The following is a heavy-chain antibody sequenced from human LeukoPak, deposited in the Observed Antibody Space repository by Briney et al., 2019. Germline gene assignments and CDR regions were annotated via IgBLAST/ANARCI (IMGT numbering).Heavy chain of an antibody. CDR1: GGSITNTNY. CDR2: VNLQGST. J-gene: IGHJ4*02. Sequence: TPSETLSLTCGVSGGSITNTNYWPWVRQPPGKGLEWIGEVNLQGSTNYNPSLMGRVAIAVDTSENHISLQLTSVTAADTAVYYCARVRGFPNFDYWGQGTLVTVSS. V-gene: IGHV4-4*02. D-gene: IGHD3-22*01. CDR3: ARVRGFPNFDY.